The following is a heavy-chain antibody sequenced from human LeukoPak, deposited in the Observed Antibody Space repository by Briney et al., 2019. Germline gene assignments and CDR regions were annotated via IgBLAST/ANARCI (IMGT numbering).Heavy chain of an antibody. CDR3: VGYYYGSGTLRAFDY. D-gene: IGHD3-10*01. Sequence: TPSETLSLTCTVSGGSISSSSYYWGWIRQPPGKGLEWIGSIYYSGSTYYNPSLKSRVTISVDTSKNQFSLKLSSVTAADTAVYYCVGYYYGSGTLRAFDYWGQGTLVTVSS. V-gene: IGHV4-39*01. CDR2: IYYSGST. CDR1: GGSISSSSYY. J-gene: IGHJ4*02.